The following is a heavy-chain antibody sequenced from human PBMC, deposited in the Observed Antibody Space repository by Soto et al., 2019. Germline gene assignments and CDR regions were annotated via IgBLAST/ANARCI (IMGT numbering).Heavy chain of an antibody. CDR1: GGSISSGGYL. V-gene: IGHV4-31*03. Sequence: QVQLQESGPGLVKPSQTLSLTCTVSGGSISSGGYLWSWIRQHPGKGREWIGYIYYSGSTYYNPSLKSRVTFSVDTAKNQFSLKLSSVTASDTAVYYCARLPHGDYDASHFEYWGQGTLVTVSS. J-gene: IGHJ4*02. D-gene: IGHD4-17*01. CDR2: IYYSGST. CDR3: ARLPHGDYDASHFEY.